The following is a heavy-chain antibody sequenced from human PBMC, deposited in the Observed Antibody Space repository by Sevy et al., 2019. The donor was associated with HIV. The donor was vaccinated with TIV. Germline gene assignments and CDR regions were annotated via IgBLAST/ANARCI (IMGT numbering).Heavy chain of an antibody. CDR3: ARASGFEHYYYYYMDV. CDR1: GFTFSSYA. Sequence: GGSLRLSCAASGFTFSSYAMHWVRQAPGKGLEWVAVISYDGSNKYYADSVKGRFTISRDNSKNTLYLQMNSLRAEDTAVYYCARASGFEHYYYYYMDVWGKGTTVTVSS. D-gene: IGHD6-25*01. J-gene: IGHJ6*03. CDR2: ISYDGSNK. V-gene: IGHV3-30-3*01.